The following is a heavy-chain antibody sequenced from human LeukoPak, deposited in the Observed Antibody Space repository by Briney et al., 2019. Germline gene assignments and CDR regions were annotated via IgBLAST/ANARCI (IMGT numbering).Heavy chain of an antibody. Sequence: PGGSLRLSCSASGFTFSSYAMHWVRQAPGKGLEYVSAISSNGGSTYYADSVKGRFTISRDNSKNTLYLRMSSLRAEDTAVYYCARGHYYDSSGYLNWGQGTLVTVSS. D-gene: IGHD3-22*01. CDR3: ARGHYYDSSGYLN. J-gene: IGHJ4*02. CDR2: ISSNGGST. CDR1: GFTFSSYA. V-gene: IGHV3-64D*09.